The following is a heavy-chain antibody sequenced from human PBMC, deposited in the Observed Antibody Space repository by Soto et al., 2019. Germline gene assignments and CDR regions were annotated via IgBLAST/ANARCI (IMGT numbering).Heavy chain of an antibody. CDR2: IYIDGGT. V-gene: IGHV3-66*01. CDR3: PTDQGLEVTG. Sequence: EVQLVESGGGLVQPGGSLRLSCEASGFTVSSKYMTGVRQAQGKGLEWLSVIYIDGGTKYADSVKGRFTIFRDSSRNTVYFQMNSLRVEDTAVYYCPTDQGLEVTGWGQGTLVTVSS. J-gene: IGHJ4*02. D-gene: IGHD2-21*02. CDR1: GFTVSSKY.